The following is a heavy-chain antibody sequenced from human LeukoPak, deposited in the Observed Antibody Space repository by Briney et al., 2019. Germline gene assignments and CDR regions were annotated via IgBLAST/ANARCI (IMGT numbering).Heavy chain of an antibody. CDR3: ARADSSGYYEVDY. D-gene: IGHD3-22*01. CDR2: IYHSGST. J-gene: IGHJ4*02. CDR1: GGSISGGGYS. V-gene: IGHV4-30-2*01. Sequence: SETLSLTCAVSGGSISGGGYSWSWIRQPPGKGLEWTGYIYHSGSTYYNPSLKSRVTISVDRSKNQFSLKLSSVTAADTAVYYCARADSSGYYEVDYWGQGTLVTVSS.